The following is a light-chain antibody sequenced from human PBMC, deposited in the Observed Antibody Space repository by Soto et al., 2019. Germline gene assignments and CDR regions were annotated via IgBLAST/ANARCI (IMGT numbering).Light chain of an antibody. CDR2: DVS. J-gene: IGKJ4*01. CDR3: QQRSNWHPT. V-gene: IGKV3-11*01. Sequence: EIVLTQSPATLSLSPGDRATLSCRASQSVTSALAWFQQKPGQAPRLLIYDVSRRATGIPASFSGSGSGTDFILTINSLEPEDVAVYYCQQRSNWHPTFGGGNKLDIK. CDR1: QSVTSA.